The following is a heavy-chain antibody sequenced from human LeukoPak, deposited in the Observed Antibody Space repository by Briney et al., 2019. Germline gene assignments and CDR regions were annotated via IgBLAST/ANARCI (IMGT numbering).Heavy chain of an antibody. CDR2: IKQDGSEK. V-gene: IGHV3-7*01. CDR3: ARDRGYTYGHPLDF. CDR1: GFTFSTYR. Sequence: GGSLRLSCAASGFTFSTYRMSWVRQAPGKGLEWVANIKQDGSEKHYVDSVKGRFTISRDNAKNSLYLQMSSLRAEDTAVYYCARDRGYTYGHPLDFWGQGTMVTV. J-gene: IGHJ3*01. D-gene: IGHD5-18*01.